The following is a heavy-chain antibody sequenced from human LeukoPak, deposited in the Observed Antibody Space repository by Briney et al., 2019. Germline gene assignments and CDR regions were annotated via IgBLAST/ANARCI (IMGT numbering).Heavy chain of an antibody. Sequence: ASVKVSCKASGYTFTSYDVNWVRQATGQGLEWMGWMNPNSGNTGYAQKFQGRVTITRNTSISTAYMELSSLRSEDTAVYYCARVSYDSSGYPWGYYYYMDVWGKGTTVTVSS. J-gene: IGHJ6*03. D-gene: IGHD3-22*01. CDR1: GYTFTSYD. CDR2: MNPNSGNT. CDR3: ARVSYDSSGYPWGYYYYMDV. V-gene: IGHV1-8*03.